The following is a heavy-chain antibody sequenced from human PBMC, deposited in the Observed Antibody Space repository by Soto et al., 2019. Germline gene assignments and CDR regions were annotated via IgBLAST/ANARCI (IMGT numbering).Heavy chain of an antibody. V-gene: IGHV3-23*01. CDR1: GFTFTSYA. Sequence: EVQLLESGGDLVQPGGSLRLSCAASGFTFTSYAMSWIRQAPGKGLEWVSAITGGGENTYYADSVKGRFTTSRDNSKNPLYLQMNSLRAEDTAVYYCTQDGGSRDWLTVNWGQGPLVTVSS. CDR2: ITGGGENT. CDR3: TQDGGSRDWLTVN. J-gene: IGHJ4*02. D-gene: IGHD3-9*01.